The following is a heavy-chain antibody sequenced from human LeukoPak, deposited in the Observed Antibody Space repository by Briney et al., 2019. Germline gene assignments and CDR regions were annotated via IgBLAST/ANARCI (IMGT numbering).Heavy chain of an antibody. J-gene: IGHJ6*04. CDR2: IKEDGSEK. V-gene: IGHV3-7*03. CDR3: ARARGSKSMDV. Sequence: GGSLRLSCAASGFTFSRYWMSWVRQAPGKGLEWVANIKEDGSEKYYLDSVKGRFTISRDNAKNSLYLQMNSLRAEDTAVYYCARARGSKSMDVWGKGTTVTVSS. D-gene: IGHD3-10*01. CDR1: GFTFSRYW.